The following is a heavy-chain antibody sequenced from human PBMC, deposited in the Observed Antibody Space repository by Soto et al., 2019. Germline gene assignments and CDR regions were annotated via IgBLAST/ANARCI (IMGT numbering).Heavy chain of an antibody. CDR3: ARNLVRRTPTFDF. CDR1: GGSISSSSYY. J-gene: IGHJ4*02. V-gene: IGHV4-39*01. Sequence: ASETLSLTCTVSGGSISSSSYYWGWIRHPAGKGLEWIGSIYYSGSTYYNPSLKSRVTISVDTSKNQFSLKLSSVTAADTAVYYCARNLVRRTPTFDFSGPGTLV. D-gene: IGHD3-10*01. CDR2: IYYSGST.